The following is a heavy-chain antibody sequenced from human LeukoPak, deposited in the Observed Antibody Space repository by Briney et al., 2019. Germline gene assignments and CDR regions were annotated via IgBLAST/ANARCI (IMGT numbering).Heavy chain of an antibody. CDR1: GFTFSNAY. V-gene: IGHV3-7*04. D-gene: IGHD5-24*01. Sequence: LGGSLRLSCAASGFTFSNAYMNWVRQAPGKGLEWVANIKQDGSKKSYVDSVKGRFTISRDNAKNSLYLQMNSLRAEDTAIYYCTRVGYIDEGIDYWGQGTLVTVSS. CDR2: IKQDGSKK. J-gene: IGHJ4*02. CDR3: TRVGYIDEGIDY.